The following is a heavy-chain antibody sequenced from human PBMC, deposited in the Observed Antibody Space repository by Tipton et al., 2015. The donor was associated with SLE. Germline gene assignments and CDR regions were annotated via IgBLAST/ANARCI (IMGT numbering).Heavy chain of an antibody. CDR2: IYTSGST. CDR3: ARLPFWSGYYFYMDV. J-gene: IGHJ6*03. Sequence: TLSLTCTVSGGSISSYHWSWIRQPAGKGLEWIGRIYTSGSTNHNPSLKSRVTISVDTSKNQFSLKLSSVTAADTAVYYCARLPFWSGYYFYMDVWGKGTTVTVSS. V-gene: IGHV4-4*07. CDR1: GGSISSYH. D-gene: IGHD3-3*01.